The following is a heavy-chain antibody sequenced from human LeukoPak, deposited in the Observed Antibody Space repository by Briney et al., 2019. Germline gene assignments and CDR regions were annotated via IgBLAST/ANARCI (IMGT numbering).Heavy chain of an antibody. J-gene: IGHJ4*02. V-gene: IGHV3-53*01. CDR3: ARGRGYSGCVPFDY. Sequence: GGSLRLSCAASGFIVSSNYMSWVRQAPGKGLEWVSVIYSGGSTYYAESVKGRFSISRDYSKNTVYLQMNSLRADDTAVYYCARGRGYSGCVPFDYWGQGTLVTVSS. D-gene: IGHD5-12*01. CDR1: GFIVSSNY. CDR2: IYSGGST.